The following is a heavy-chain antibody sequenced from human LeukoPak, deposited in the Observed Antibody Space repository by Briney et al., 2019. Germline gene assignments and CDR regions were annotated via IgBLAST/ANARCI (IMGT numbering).Heavy chain of an antibody. J-gene: IGHJ4*02. V-gene: IGHV4-34*01. D-gene: IGHD3-22*01. CDR2: INHSGST. Sequence: SETLSRTCAVYGGSFSGYYWSWIRQPPGKGLEWIGEINHSGSTNYNPSLKSRVTISVDTSKNQFSLKLSSVTAADTAVYYCASSGYYPFDYWGQGTLVTVSS. CDR3: ASSGYYPFDY. CDR1: GGSFSGYY.